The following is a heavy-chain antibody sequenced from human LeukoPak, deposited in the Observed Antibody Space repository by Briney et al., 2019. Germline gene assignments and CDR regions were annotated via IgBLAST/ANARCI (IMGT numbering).Heavy chain of an antibody. CDR3: TRDPGPPKGYYYYYMDV. Sequence: GRSLRLSCTASGFTFGDYAMSWFRQAPGKGLEWVGFIRSKAYGGTTEYAASVKGRFTISRDDSRSIAYLQMNSLKTEDTAVYYCTRDPGPPKGYYYYYMDVWGKGTTVTVSS. CDR1: GFTFGDYA. V-gene: IGHV3-49*03. CDR2: IRSKAYGGTT. J-gene: IGHJ6*03.